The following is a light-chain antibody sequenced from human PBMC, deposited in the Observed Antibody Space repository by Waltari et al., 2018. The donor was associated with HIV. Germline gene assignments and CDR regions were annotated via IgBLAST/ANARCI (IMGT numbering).Light chain of an antibody. J-gene: IGKJ4*01. V-gene: IGKV3-15*01. CDR2: DAS. Sequence: IVMTQSPATLSVSPGERATLSCRAGQSVSNKLAWYQQKAGHAPRLLIYDASTSATGVPARFSGSGSGTDFTLTISSLQSGDFAIYYCQQYNNWLTFGGGTKVEIK. CDR1: QSVSNK. CDR3: QQYNNWLT.